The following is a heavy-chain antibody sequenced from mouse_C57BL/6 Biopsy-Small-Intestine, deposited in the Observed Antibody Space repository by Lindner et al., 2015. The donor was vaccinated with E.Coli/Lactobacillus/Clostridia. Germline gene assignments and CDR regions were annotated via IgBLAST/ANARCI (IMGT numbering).Heavy chain of an antibody. D-gene: IGHD1-1*01. CDR2: INTKTGKP. CDR1: GYSFTSYA. J-gene: IGHJ4*01. Sequence: VKVSCKTSGYSFTSYAMNWVRQVPGQGLEWMGWINTKTGKPTHAQGFTGRFVFSLDTSVSTAYLQINNLQAEDTAVYYCARLWFAELLIEHWSQGTLVTVSS. CDR3: ARLWFAELLIEH. V-gene: IGHV9-3*02.